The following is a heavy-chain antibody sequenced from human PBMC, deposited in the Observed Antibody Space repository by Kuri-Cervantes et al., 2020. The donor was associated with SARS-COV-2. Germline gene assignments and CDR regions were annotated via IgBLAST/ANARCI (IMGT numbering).Heavy chain of an antibody. CDR2: ISYDGSNK. CDR3: ARVKSEDYYDSSGYYYEDY. V-gene: IGHV3-30*01. J-gene: IGHJ4*02. D-gene: IGHD3-22*01. Sequence: LSLTCAASGFTFSSYAMHWVRQAPGKGLEWVAVISYDGSNKYYADSVKGRFTISRDNSKNTLYLQMNSLRAEDTAVYYCARVKSEDYYDSSGYYYEDYWGQGTLVTVSS. CDR1: GFTFSSYA.